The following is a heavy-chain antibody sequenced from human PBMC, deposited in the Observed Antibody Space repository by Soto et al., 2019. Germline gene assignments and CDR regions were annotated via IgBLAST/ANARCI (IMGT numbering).Heavy chain of an antibody. CDR2: IKSKTDGGTT. CDR1: GFTFSNAW. D-gene: IGHD2-21*01. J-gene: IGHJ4*02. V-gene: IGHV3-15*01. Sequence: GGSLRLSCAASGFTFSNAWMSWVRQAPGKGLEWVGRIKSKTDGGTTDYAAPVKGRFTISRDDSKNTLYLQRNSLKTEDTAVYYCTARPYCGGDCYSGGYWGQGTLVTVSS. CDR3: TARPYCGGDCYSGGY.